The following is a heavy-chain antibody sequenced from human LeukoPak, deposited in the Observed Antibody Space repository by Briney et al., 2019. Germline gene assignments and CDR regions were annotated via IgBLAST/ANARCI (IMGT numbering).Heavy chain of an antibody. V-gene: IGHV4-34*01. D-gene: IGHD1-26*01. CDR1: GGSFSGYY. Sequence: PSETLSLTCAVYGGSFSGYYWSWIRQPPGKGLEWIGEINHSGSTNYNPSLKSRVTISVDTSKNQFSLKLSSVTAADTAVYYCARDLVGATPYWGQGTLVTVSS. J-gene: IGHJ4*02. CDR2: INHSGST. CDR3: ARDLVGATPY.